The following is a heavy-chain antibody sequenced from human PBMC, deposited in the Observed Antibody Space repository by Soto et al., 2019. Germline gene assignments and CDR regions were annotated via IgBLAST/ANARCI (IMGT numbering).Heavy chain of an antibody. V-gene: IGHV4-59*01. CDR1: GGSISSYY. CDR2: IYYSGST. Sequence: PSETLSLTCTVSGGSISSYYWSWIRQPPGKGLEWIGYIYYSGSTNYNPSLKSRVTISVDTSKNQFSLKLSSLTAADTAVYYCASGGDYYLAHYWGQGTLVTVSS. CDR3: ASGGDYYLAHY. J-gene: IGHJ4*02. D-gene: IGHD4-17*01.